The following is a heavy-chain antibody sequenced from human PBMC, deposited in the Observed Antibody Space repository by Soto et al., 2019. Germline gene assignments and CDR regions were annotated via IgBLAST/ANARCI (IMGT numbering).Heavy chain of an antibody. CDR1: GFSLSTSGMC. D-gene: IGHD6-13*01. J-gene: IGHJ6*03. V-gene: IGHV2-70*02. Sequence: SGPTLVNPTQTLTLTCTFSGFSLSTSGMCVSWIRQPPGKALEWLARIDWDDDKYYSTSLKTRLTISKDTSKNQVVLTMTNMESVDTAVYYCARVWYSYCDRNHYYDMDVWGKGTTVTVSS. CDR3: ARVWYSYCDRNHYYDMDV. CDR2: IDWDDDK.